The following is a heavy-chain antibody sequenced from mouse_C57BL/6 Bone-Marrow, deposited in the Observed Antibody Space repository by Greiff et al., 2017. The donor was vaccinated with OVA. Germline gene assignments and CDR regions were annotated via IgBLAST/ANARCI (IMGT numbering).Heavy chain of an antibody. J-gene: IGHJ2*01. CDR1: GYTFTDYY. CDR2: IYPGSGNI. D-gene: IGHD2-2*01. CDR3: AGSERLGGYFDY. V-gene: IGHV1-76*01. Sequence: QVQLQQSGAELVRPGASVKLSCKASGYTFTDYYISWVKQRPGQGLEWIARIYPGSGNIYYNEKFKGKATLTAEKSSSTAYMQLSSLTSDDSAVYFFAGSERLGGYFDYWGQGTTLTVSS.